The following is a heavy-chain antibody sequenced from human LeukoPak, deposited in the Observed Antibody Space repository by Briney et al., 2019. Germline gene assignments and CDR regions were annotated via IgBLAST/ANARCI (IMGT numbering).Heavy chain of an antibody. D-gene: IGHD6-13*01. CDR1: GFTFSNYN. J-gene: IGHJ4*02. Sequence: GGSLRLSCSASGFTFSNYNMNWVRQAPGKGLEWVAVISYDGSNKYYADSVKGRFTISRDNSKNTLYLQMNSLRAEDTAVYYCAREPSSTEAYFDYWGQGTLVTVSS. CDR3: AREPSSTEAYFDY. CDR2: ISYDGSNK. V-gene: IGHV3-30-3*01.